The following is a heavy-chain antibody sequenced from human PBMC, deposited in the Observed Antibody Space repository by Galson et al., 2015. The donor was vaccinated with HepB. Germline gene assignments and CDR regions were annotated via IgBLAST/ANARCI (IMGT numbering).Heavy chain of an antibody. Sequence: SVKVSCKASGGTFSSYAISWVRQAPGQGLEWMGGIIPIFGTANYAQKFQVRVTITADKSTSTAYMELSSLRSEDTAVYYCASEGGDMVSYTVWGQGTTVTVSS. J-gene: IGHJ6*02. CDR2: IIPIFGTA. CDR3: ASEGGDMVSYTV. V-gene: IGHV1-69*06. CDR1: GGTFSSYA. D-gene: IGHD5/OR15-5a*01.